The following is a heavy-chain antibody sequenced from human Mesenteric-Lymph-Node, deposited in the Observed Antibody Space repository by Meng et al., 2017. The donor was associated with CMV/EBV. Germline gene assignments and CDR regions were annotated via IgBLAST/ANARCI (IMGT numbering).Heavy chain of an antibody. CDR1: GGTFSSYA. Sequence: ASVKVSCKASGGTFSSYAINWVRQAPGQGLEWMGWMNPNSGNTGYAQKFQGRVTMTRNTSISTAYMELSSLRSEDTAVYYCARSLPQTGTTFYYWGQGTLVTVSS. D-gene: IGHD1-7*01. CDR2: MNPNSGNT. CDR3: ARSLPQTGTTFYY. J-gene: IGHJ4*02. V-gene: IGHV1-8*01.